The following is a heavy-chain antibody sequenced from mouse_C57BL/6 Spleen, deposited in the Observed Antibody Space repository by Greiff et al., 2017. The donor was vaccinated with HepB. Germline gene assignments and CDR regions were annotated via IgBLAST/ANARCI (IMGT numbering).Heavy chain of an antibody. CDR1: GYTFTSYW. D-gene: IGHD1-1*01. V-gene: IGHV1-55*01. CDR2: IYPGSGST. CDR3: VRTPYYYGSRDAMDY. J-gene: IGHJ4*01. Sequence: VQLQQPGAELVKPGASVKMSCKASGYTFTSYWITWVKQRPGQGLEWIGDIYPGSGSTNYNEKFKSKATLTVDTSSSTAYMQLSSLTSEDSAVYYCVRTPYYYGSRDAMDYWGQGTSVTVSS.